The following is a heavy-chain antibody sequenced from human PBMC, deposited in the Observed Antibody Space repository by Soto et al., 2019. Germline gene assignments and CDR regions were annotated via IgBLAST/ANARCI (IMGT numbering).Heavy chain of an antibody. CDR3: ARIRARFSRSAFDI. V-gene: IGHV4-34*01. CDR2: INSSGST. Sequence: QVQLQXWXAGLXKPSETLSLTCAVYAGSFTTYYWSWIRQXXXKGLEWIGEINSSGSTNYNPSLXSXXXXXXXXXXXXXXXXXXXXXAADTAVYYCARIRARFSRSAFDIWGQGTMVTVSS. CDR1: AGSFTTYY. D-gene: IGHD3-10*01. J-gene: IGHJ3*02.